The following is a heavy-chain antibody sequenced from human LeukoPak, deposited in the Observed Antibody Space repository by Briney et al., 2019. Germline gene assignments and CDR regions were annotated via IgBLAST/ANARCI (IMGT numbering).Heavy chain of an antibody. J-gene: IGHJ5*02. D-gene: IGHD2-2*02. CDR1: GGSISSYY. V-gene: IGHV4-59*08. CDR3: ARGGGYCSSTSCYSGWFDP. CDR2: IYYSGST. Sequence: SETLSLTCTVSGGSISSYYWSWIRQPPGKGVEWIGDIYYSGSTHYNPSLKSRVTISVDTSKNQFSLKLSSVTAADTAVYYCARGGGYCSSTSCYSGWFDPWGQGTLVTVSS.